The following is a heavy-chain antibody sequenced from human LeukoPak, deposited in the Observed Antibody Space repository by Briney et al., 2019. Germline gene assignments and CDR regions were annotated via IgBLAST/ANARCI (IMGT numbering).Heavy chain of an antibody. CDR1: GDSVSSNGAS. J-gene: IGHJ4*02. V-gene: IGHV6-1*01. Sequence: KCSQTLSLTRAISGDSVSSNGASWNWIRQSPSRGLEWLGRTYYRSQQWHSDYAPSVKGRITLNPDTSKNRFPLQLNSVTPEDTAVYYCGRETDFGVVTNWGQGTLVTVSS. D-gene: IGHD3-3*01. CDR2: TYYRSQQWHS. CDR3: GRETDFGVVTN.